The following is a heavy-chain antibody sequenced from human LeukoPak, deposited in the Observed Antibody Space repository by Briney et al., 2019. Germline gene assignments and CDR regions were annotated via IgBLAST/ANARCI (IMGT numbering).Heavy chain of an antibody. D-gene: IGHD1-7*01. CDR2: MNPNSGNT. Sequence: ASVKVSCKASGYTFTSYDINWVRQATGQGLEWMGWMNPNSGNTGYAQKFQGRVTMTRNTSISTAYMELSSLRSEDMAVYYCARARITGTMNAFDIWGQGTMVTVSS. V-gene: IGHV1-8*01. CDR1: GYTFTSYD. CDR3: ARARITGTMNAFDI. J-gene: IGHJ3*02.